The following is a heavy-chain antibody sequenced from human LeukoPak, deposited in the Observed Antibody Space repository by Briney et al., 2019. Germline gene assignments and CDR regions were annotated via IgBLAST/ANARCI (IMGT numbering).Heavy chain of an antibody. Sequence: GGSLRLSCAASGFTFSSYIMNWVRQAPGKGLEWVSSISSSSSYIYYAESVKGRFTISRDNAKNSLYLQMNSLTAEDTAVYYCAKPTIHYYYDSSGYYTGYFDYWGQGTLVTVSS. CDR3: AKPTIHYYYDSSGYYTGYFDY. CDR2: ISSSSSYI. CDR1: GFTFSSYI. V-gene: IGHV3-21*01. D-gene: IGHD3-22*01. J-gene: IGHJ4*02.